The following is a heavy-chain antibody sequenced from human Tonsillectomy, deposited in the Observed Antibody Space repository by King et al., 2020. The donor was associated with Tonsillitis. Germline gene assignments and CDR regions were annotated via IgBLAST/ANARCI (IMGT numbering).Heavy chain of an antibody. J-gene: IGHJ4*02. D-gene: IGHD1-26*01. CDR1: GGSISNYY. Sequence: VQLQESGPGLVKPSETLSLTCTVSGGSISNYYWSWIRQPPGKGLEWVGYIDYSGRTNYNPSLKSRVAISVDTSKNQFSLNLNSVTAADTAVYYFARFAFGGGGSYWYYFDYWGQGTLVTVSS. CDR2: IDYSGRT. CDR3: ARFAFGGGGSYWYYFDY. V-gene: IGHV4-59*08.